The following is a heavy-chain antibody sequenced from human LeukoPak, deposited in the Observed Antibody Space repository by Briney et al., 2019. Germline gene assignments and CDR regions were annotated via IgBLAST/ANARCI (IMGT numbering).Heavy chain of an antibody. CDR1: GGSFSGYY. D-gene: IGHD6-13*01. CDR3: ARGRAAASFSY. J-gene: IGHJ4*02. CDR2: INHSGST. Sequence: PSETLSLTCAVYGGSFSGYYWSWIRQPPGKGLEWIGEINHSGSTNYNPSLKSRVTISVDTSKNQFSLKLSSVTAADTAVYYCARGRAAASFSYWGQGTLVTVSS. V-gene: IGHV4-34*01.